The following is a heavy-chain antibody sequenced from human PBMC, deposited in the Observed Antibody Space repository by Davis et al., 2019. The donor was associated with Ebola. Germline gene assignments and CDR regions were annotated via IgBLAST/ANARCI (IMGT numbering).Heavy chain of an antibody. Sequence: SETLSLTCTVSGYSISSGYYWSWIRQPPGKGLEWIGYIYYSGSTNYNPSLKSRVTISVDTSKNQFSLKLSSVTAADTAVYYCARQGGYYDSGGYYFGPYYFDYWGQGTLVTVSS. V-gene: IGHV4-59*08. D-gene: IGHD3-22*01. CDR3: ARQGGYYDSGGYYFGPYYFDY. J-gene: IGHJ4*02. CDR1: GYSISSGYY. CDR2: IYYSGST.